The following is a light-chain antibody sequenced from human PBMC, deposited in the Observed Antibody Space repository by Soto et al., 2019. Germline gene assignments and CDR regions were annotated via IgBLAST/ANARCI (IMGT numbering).Light chain of an antibody. CDR2: EGD. V-gene: IGLV2-14*01. Sequence: ALTQPASVSESPGQSITISCTGTSSDIGVYNYVSWYQQHPGKAPKLMIYEGDKRPSGVSNRFSGSKSGNTASLTISGLQAEDEADYYCASFTSSSIFDIFGGGTKLTVL. J-gene: IGLJ2*01. CDR3: ASFTSSSIFDI. CDR1: SSDIGVYNY.